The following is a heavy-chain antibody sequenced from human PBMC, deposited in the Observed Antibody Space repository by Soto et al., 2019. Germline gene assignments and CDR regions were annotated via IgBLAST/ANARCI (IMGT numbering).Heavy chain of an antibody. V-gene: IGHV1-8*01. CDR2: MNPNNVNT. CDR3: ARVYAGPSKYYYYMHL. D-gene: IGHD2-8*01. CDR1: GYTFTSYD. Sequence: QVPLVQSGAEVKKPGASVKVSCKASGYTFTSYDINWVRQATGHGLEWMGWMNPNNVNTGYAQKFQGRVTMTKNTYISTAYMELSNLRSADTAVYYGARVYAGPSKYYYYMHLWGKGTTVTVSS. J-gene: IGHJ6*03.